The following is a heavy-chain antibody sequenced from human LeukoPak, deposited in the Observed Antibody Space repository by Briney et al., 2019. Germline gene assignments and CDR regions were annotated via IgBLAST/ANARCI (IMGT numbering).Heavy chain of an antibody. CDR2: ISGSGGST. CDR1: GFTFSSYG. D-gene: IGHD3-10*01. J-gene: IGHJ4*02. CDR3: AKDLVTGSLDY. V-gene: IGHV3-23*01. Sequence: GGTLRLSCAASGFTFSSYGMSWVRQAPGKGLEWVSAISGSGGSTYYADSVRGRFTISRDNSKNTLYLQMNSLRAEDTAIYYCAKDLVTGSLDYWGQGTLVTVSS.